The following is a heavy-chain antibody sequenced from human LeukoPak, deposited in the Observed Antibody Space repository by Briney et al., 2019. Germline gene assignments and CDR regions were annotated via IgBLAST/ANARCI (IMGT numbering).Heavy chain of an antibody. CDR1: GGSFSSSNFY. V-gene: IGHV3-7*01. Sequence: ETLSLTCTVSGGSFSSSNFYWGWVRQAPGKGLEWVANIKQDGSEKYYVDSVKGRLTISRDNAKNSLYLQMNSLRGEDTAVYYCARLYTSGCFDYWGQGTLVTVSS. CDR3: ARLYTSGCFDY. J-gene: IGHJ4*02. D-gene: IGHD6-19*01. CDR2: IKQDGSEK.